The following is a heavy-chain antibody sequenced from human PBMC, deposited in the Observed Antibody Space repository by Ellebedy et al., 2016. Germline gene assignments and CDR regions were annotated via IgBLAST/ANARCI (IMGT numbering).Heavy chain of an antibody. CDR1: GGSISSSSYY. D-gene: IGHD1-26*01. CDR2: IYYSGST. J-gene: IGHJ4*02. V-gene: IGHV4-39*01. Sequence: SETLSLXXTVSGGSISSSSYYWGWIRQPPGKGLEWIGSIYYSGSTYYNPSLKSRVTISVDTSKNQFSLKLSSVTAADTAVYYCARLGGGSYGWVFDYWGQGTLVTVSS. CDR3: ARLGGGSYGWVFDY.